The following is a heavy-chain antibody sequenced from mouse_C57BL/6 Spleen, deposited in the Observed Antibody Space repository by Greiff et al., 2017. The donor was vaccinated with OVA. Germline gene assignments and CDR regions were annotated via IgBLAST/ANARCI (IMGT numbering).Heavy chain of an antibody. J-gene: IGHJ3*01. V-gene: IGHV1-69*01. Sequence: QVQLQQPGAELVMPGASVKLSCKASGYTFTSYWMHWVKQRPGQGLEWIGEIDPSDSYTNYNQKFKGKSTLTVDKSSSPAYMQLSSLTSEDSAVYYCAREDYYDSFAYWGQGTLVTVSA. CDR2: IDPSDSYT. CDR1: GYTFTSYW. D-gene: IGHD2-4*01. CDR3: AREDYYDSFAY.